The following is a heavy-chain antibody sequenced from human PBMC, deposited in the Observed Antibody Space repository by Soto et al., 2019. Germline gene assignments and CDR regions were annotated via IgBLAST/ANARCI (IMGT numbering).Heavy chain of an antibody. CDR2: ISYEGSNT. D-gene: IGHD1-1*01. Sequence: QVHLVESGGGVAQPGRSLRLSCVASGFTFDTYGIHWVRQAPGKGLQWMALISYEGSNTYYADSVRGRFTISRDNSKNTLYLQINALRPEDTGVYYCARVTPGNNLYYFSGLDVWGQGTSVTVSS. CDR1: GFTFDTYG. J-gene: IGHJ6*02. V-gene: IGHV3-30-3*01. CDR3: ARVTPGNNLYYFSGLDV.